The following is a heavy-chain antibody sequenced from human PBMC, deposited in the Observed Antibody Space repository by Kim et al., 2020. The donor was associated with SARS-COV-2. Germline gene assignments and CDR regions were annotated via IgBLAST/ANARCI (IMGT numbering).Heavy chain of an antibody. V-gene: IGHV1-69*13. Sequence: SVKVSCKAPGGTLRSYAINWVRQAPGLGLEWMGGIIAVSGTASYAQKFQGRLAITADESTSTAYMDLSSLGSEDTAVYYCATAVAGPLLTFEDWGQGTLVTVSS. CDR1: GGTLRSYA. D-gene: IGHD6-19*01. J-gene: IGHJ4*02. CDR3: ATAVAGPLLTFED. CDR2: IIAVSGTA.